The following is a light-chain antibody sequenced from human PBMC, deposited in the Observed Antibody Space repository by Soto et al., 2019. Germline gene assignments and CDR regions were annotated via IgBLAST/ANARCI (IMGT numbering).Light chain of an antibody. V-gene: IGLV2-14*01. Sequence: QSVLTQPASVSGSPGQSITISCTGTSSDVGAYTFVSWYQQHPGKAPKLIIYDVSNRPSGVSNRFSGSKSGNTASLTISGLQAEDEAHYFCSSYATTTTLVFGGGTQLTV. J-gene: IGLJ3*02. CDR3: SSYATTTTLV. CDR1: SSDVGAYTF. CDR2: DVS.